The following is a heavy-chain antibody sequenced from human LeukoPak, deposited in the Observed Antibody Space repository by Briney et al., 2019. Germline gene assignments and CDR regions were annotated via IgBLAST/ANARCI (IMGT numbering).Heavy chain of an antibody. CDR1: GGTFSSYA. D-gene: IGHD3-22*01. V-gene: IGHV1-69*04. Sequence: GASVKVSCKASGGTFSSYAISWVRQAPGQGLEWMGRIIPILGIANYAQKFRGRVTITADKSTSTAYMELSSLRSEDTAVYYCARVPSEYYDSSGYYFWWGQGTLVTVSS. CDR2: IIPILGIA. J-gene: IGHJ4*02. CDR3: ARVPSEYYDSSGYYFW.